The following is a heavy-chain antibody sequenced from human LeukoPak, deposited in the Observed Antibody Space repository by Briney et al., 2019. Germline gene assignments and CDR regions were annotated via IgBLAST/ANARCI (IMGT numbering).Heavy chain of an antibody. CDR2: VSGSGGST. CDR3: TKERVYYYDSSGYYSDY. V-gene: IGHV3-23*01. D-gene: IGHD3-22*01. J-gene: IGHJ4*02. CDR1: GFTFSSYA. Sequence: GGSLRLSCAASGFTFSSYAMSWVRQAPGQGLEWVSGVSGSGGSTYHADSVKGRFTISRDNSKNTLYLKMNSLRAEDTAVYYCTKERVYYYDSSGYYSDYWGQGTLVTVSS.